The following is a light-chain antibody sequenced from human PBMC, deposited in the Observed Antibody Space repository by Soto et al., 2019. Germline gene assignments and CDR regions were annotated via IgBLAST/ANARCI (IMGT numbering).Light chain of an antibody. CDR1: SSDVGGYNY. J-gene: IGLJ1*01. V-gene: IGLV2-11*01. CDR2: DVS. CDR3: CSYAGSYTLGV. Sequence: ALTQPRSVSGSPGQSVTISCTGTSSDVGGYNYVSWYQQHPGKAPKLMIYDVSKRPSEVPDRFSGSKSGNTASLTISGLQAEDEADYYCCSYAGSYTLGVFGTGTKVTVL.